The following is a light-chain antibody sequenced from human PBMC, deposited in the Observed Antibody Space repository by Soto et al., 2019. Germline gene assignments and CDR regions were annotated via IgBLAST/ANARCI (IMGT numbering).Light chain of an antibody. J-gene: IGKJ1*01. CDR3: QQYNDYSWT. V-gene: IGKV1-5*03. Sequence: DIQMTQSPSTLSASVGDRVTITCRASQSISAWLAWYQQKPGKAPKLLIYKASSLERGVPSRLSGSGSGTEFTLTISSLQPDDFATYYCQQYNDYSWTFGPGTKVEIK. CDR1: QSISAW. CDR2: KAS.